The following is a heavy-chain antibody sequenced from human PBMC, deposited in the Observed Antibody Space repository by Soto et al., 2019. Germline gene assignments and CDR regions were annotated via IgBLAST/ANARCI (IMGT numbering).Heavy chain of an antibody. CDR1: GGSISSSSYY. Sequence: PSETLSLTCTVSGGSISSSSYYWGWIRQPPGKGLEWIGSIYYSGSTYYNPSLKSRVTISVDTSKNQFSLKLSSVTAADTAVYYCARLSSNYDFWSGLSMDVWGQGTTVTVSS. J-gene: IGHJ6*02. CDR2: IYYSGST. V-gene: IGHV4-39*01. D-gene: IGHD3-3*01. CDR3: ARLSSNYDFWSGLSMDV.